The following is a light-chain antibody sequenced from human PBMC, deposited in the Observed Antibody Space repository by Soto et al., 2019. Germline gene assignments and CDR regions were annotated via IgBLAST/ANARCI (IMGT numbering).Light chain of an antibody. CDR1: QSVSHN. Sequence: EIVMTQSPATLSVSPGERVTLSCRASQSVSHNLAWYQQKPGQAPRLLIYGASTRATTTPARFSGSGSGTEFTLTISSLQSEDFAVYFCQQSNNWPYTFGQGTKLDIK. V-gene: IGKV3-15*01. J-gene: IGKJ2*01. CDR3: QQSNNWPYT. CDR2: GAS.